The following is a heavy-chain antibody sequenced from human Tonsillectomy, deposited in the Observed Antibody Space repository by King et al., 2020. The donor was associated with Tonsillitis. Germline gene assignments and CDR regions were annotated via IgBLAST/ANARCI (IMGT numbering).Heavy chain of an antibody. D-gene: IGHD2-2*01. J-gene: IGHJ6*02. V-gene: IGHV4-39*01. CDR2: IYYSGST. Sequence: QLQESGPGLVKPSETLSLTCTVSGGAISSSSYYWGWIRQPPGKGLEGIGSIYYSGSTYYNPSLKSRVTISVDTSKNQFSLKLSSVTAADTAVYYCARQKRTVVVPAAMWFYYYGMDVWGQGTTVTVSS. CDR3: ARQKRTVVVPAAMWFYYYGMDV. CDR1: GGAISSSSYY.